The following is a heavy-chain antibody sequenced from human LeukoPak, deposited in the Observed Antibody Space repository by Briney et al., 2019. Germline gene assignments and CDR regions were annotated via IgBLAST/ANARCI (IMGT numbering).Heavy chain of an antibody. CDR1: GFTFSSYW. V-gene: IGHV3-7*03. CDR3: ARDTITMVRGVNFY. Sequence: PGRSLRLSCAASGFTFSSYWMSWVRQAQGKGLEWVANIKQDGSEKYYVDSVKGRFTISRDNAKNSLYLQMNSLRAEDTAVYYCARDTITMVRGVNFYWGQGTLVTVSS. CDR2: IKQDGSEK. J-gene: IGHJ4*02. D-gene: IGHD3-10*01.